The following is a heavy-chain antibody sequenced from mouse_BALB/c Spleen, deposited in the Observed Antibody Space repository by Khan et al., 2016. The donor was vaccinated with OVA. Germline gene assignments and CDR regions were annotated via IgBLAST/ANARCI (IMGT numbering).Heavy chain of an antibody. CDR2: IYPGSGNT. CDR1: GYTFTDYY. V-gene: IGHV1-77*01. Sequence: QVQLQQSGAELARPGASVKLSCKASGYTFTDYYINWVKQRTGQGLEWIGEIYPGSGNTYYNEKFKDKATLTADKSSSTAVMQLNSLTSEDSSVYFCARSGIGSFAYWGQGTLVTVSA. J-gene: IGHJ3*01. D-gene: IGHD2-2*01. CDR3: ARSGIGSFAY.